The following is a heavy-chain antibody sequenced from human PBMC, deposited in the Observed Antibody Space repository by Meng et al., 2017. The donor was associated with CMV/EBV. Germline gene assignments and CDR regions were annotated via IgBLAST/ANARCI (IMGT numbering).Heavy chain of an antibody. D-gene: IGHD2-2*01. J-gene: IGHJ5*02. CDR1: GYTFTGYY. CDR3: ARQIPRYCSSTSCLTLNWFDP. Sequence: ASVKVSCKASGYTFTGYYMHWVRQAPGQGLEWMGWINPNSGGTNYAQKFQGRVTMTRDTSISTAYMELSRLRSDDTAVYYCARQIPRYCSSTSCLTLNWFDPWGQGTLVTVSS. CDR2: INPNSGGT. V-gene: IGHV1-2*02.